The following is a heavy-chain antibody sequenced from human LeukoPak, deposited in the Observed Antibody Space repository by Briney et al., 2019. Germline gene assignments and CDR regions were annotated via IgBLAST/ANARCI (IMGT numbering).Heavy chain of an antibody. CDR1: GGSFSGYY. D-gene: IGHD3-9*01. V-gene: IGHV4-34*01. CDR3: ARGPLRYFDWLLSGYYFDY. CDR2: INHSGST. Sequence: PSETLSLTCAVYGGSFSGYYWSWIRQPPGKGLEWIGEINHSGSTNYNPSLKSRVTISVDTSKNQFSLKLSSVTAADTAVYYCARGPLRYFDWLLSGYYFDYWGQGTLVTVSS. J-gene: IGHJ4*02.